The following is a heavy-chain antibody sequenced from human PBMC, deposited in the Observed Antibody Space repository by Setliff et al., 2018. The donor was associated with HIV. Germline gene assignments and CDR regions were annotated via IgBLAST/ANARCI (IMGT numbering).Heavy chain of an antibody. D-gene: IGHD6-19*01. CDR1: GDSISGYY. CDR3: TRQSPVAGSGAFDI. Sequence: SETLSLTCTSSGDSISGYYWSWIRQPAGKELEWIGRMHTSGNTNYNPSTNYNPSLKSRITISLETSRSQFSLRVTSVTATDTAVYYCTRQSPVAGSGAFDIWGQGTMVTVSS. CDR2: MHTSGNTNYNPST. J-gene: IGHJ3*02. V-gene: IGHV4-4*07.